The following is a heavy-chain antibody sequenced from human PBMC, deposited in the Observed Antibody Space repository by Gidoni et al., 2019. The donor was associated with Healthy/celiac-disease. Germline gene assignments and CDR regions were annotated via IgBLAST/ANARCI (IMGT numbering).Heavy chain of an antibody. CDR1: GGSISSSSYY. CDR2: IYYSGST. J-gene: IGHJ5*02. D-gene: IGHD3-3*01. CDR3: ARNRGAPNYDFWSGYNWFDP. V-gene: IGHV4-39*01. Sequence: QLPLQESGPGLVKPSEPLSLTCTVSGGSISSSSYYWGWIRQPPGKGLEWIGSIYYSGSTYYNPSLKSRVTISVDTSKNQFSLKLSSVTAADTAVYYCARNRGAPNYDFWSGYNWFDPWGQGTLVTVSS.